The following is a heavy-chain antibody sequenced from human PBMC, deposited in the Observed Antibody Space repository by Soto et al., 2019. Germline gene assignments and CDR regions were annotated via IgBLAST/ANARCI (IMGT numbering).Heavy chain of an antibody. CDR3: ARACVIGVGPTSY. V-gene: IGHV1-18*01. CDR2: VSAYNGKS. D-gene: IGHD3-22*01. J-gene: IGHJ4*02. Sequence: ASVKVSGNASGYIVSDYGISWMRQVPGQGLEWMGWVSAYNGKSNYTQKFQGRVTRTTDTATNNAYMELRSLRSDDTAFYYCARACVIGVGPTSYWGQVPLFTDSS. CDR1: GYIVSDYG.